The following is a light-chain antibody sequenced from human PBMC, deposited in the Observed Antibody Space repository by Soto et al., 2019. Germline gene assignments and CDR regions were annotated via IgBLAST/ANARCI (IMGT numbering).Light chain of an antibody. J-gene: IGLJ1*01. CDR3: CSYAGGSYV. CDR1: SSDVGGYKY. Sequence: QSALTQPRSVSGSPGQSVAISCTGTSSDVGGYKYVSWYQQNPGKAPKLMIYDVSKRPSGVPDRFSGSKSGNTASLTISGLQAEDEADYYCCSYAGGSYVFGTGTKVTVL. CDR2: DVS. V-gene: IGLV2-11*01.